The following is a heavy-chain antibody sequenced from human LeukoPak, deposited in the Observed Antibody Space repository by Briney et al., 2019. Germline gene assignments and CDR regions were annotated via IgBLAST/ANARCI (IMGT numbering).Heavy chain of an antibody. CDR1: GFSFSSYS. J-gene: IGHJ4*02. CDR3: AREGDIVVVPADLDY. CDR2: ISSSSGYI. Sequence: GGSLRLSCAASGFSFSSYSMNWVRQAPGKWLEWVSSISSSSGYIYYADSVKGRFTISRDNAKNSLYLQMNSLRAEDTAVYYCAREGDIVVVPADLDYWGQGTPVTVSS. D-gene: IGHD2-2*01. V-gene: IGHV3-21*01.